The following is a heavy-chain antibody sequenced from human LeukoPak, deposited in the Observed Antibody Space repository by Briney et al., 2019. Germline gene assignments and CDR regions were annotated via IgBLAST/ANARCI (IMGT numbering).Heavy chain of an antibody. CDR3: AKRGPSGYSYGYYGMDV. CDR2: IWYDGSNK. D-gene: IGHD5-18*01. V-gene: IGHV3-33*06. J-gene: IGHJ6*02. CDR1: GFTFRSYG. Sequence: PGRSLRLSCAASGFTFRSYGMHWVRQAPGEGLEWVAVIWYDGSNKNYADSVKGRFTISRDNSKNTLYLQMNSLRAEDTAVYYCAKRGPSGYSYGYYGMDVWGQGTTVTVSS.